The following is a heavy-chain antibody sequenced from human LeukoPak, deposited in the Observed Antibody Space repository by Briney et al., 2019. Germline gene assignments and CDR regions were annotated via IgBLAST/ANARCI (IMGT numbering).Heavy chain of an antibody. J-gene: IGHJ5*02. Sequence: SETLSLTCAVYGGSFSGYYWSWIRQPPGKGLEWIGEINHSGSTNYNPSLKSRVTISVDTSKNQFSLKLSSVTAADTAVYYCAREGVVVPAARGEPCSAPWGQGPLATVSS. D-gene: IGHD2-2*01. CDR1: GGSFSGYY. CDR2: INHSGST. CDR3: AREGVVVPAARGEPCSAP. V-gene: IGHV4-34*01.